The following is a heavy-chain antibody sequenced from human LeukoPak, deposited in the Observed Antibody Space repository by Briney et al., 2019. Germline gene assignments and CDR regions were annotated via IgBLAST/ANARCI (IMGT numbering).Heavy chain of an antibody. Sequence: GGSLRLSCAASGFTVSSNYMSWVRQAPGKGLEWVSVIYSGGSTYYADSVKGRFTISRDNSKNTLYLQMNSLRAEDTDVYSCARGTYGSGSDYWGQGTLVTVSS. CDR1: GFTVSSNY. D-gene: IGHD3-10*01. V-gene: IGHV3-53*01. J-gene: IGHJ4*02. CDR3: ARGTYGSGSDY. CDR2: IYSGGST.